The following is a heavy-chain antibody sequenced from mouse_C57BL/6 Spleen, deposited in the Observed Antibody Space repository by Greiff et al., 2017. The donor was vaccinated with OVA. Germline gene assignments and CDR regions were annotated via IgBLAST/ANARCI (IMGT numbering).Heavy chain of an antibody. CDR1: GFSFNTYA. D-gene: IGHD2-3*01. CDR2: IRSKSNNYAT. Sequence: EVQLVESGGGLVQPKGSLKLSCAASGFSFNTYAMNWVRQAPGQGLEWVARIRSKSNNYATYYADSVKARFTISRDDSESLLYLQMNNWKTDDTARYYSVRHDGYYRGSAMDYWGQGTSVTVSS. CDR3: VRHDGYYRGSAMDY. J-gene: IGHJ4*01. V-gene: IGHV10-1*01.